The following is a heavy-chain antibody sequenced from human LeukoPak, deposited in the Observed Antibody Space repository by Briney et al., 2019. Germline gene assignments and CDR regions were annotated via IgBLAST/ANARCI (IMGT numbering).Heavy chain of an antibody. CDR1: GYTFTSYD. CDR2: MNPNSGNT. Sequence: ASVKVSCKASGYTFTSYDINWVRQATGQGLEWMGWMNPNSGNTGYAQKFQGRVTMTRNTSISTAYMELSSLRSEDTAVYYCARVPIAAAGTDYYYGMDVWGQGTTVTVSS. CDR3: ARVPIAAAGTDYYYGMDV. D-gene: IGHD6-13*01. J-gene: IGHJ6*02. V-gene: IGHV1-8*01.